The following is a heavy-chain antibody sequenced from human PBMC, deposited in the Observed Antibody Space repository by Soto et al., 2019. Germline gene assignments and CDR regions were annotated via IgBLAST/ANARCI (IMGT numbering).Heavy chain of an antibody. CDR1: VFTFSSYA. CDR3: ASLIVGAPREY. V-gene: IGHV3-30-3*01. CDR2: ISYDGSNK. Sequence: VGSLRLSCASSVFTFSSYAMHCVRHAPGKWLEWVAVISYDGSNKYYADSVKGRFTISRDNSKNTLYLQMNSLRAEDTAVYYCASLIVGAPREYWGQGTLVNVSS. J-gene: IGHJ4*02. D-gene: IGHD1-26*01.